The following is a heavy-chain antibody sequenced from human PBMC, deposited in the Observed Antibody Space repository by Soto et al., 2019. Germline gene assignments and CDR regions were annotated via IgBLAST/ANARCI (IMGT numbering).Heavy chain of an antibody. CDR2: IKQDGSEK. CDR1: GFTFSSYW. CDR3: ARPRFLEWSSLYYFDY. V-gene: IGHV3-7*01. D-gene: IGHD3-3*01. J-gene: IGHJ4*02. Sequence: VQLVESGGGLVQPGGSLRLSCAASGFTFSSYWMSWVRQAPGKGLEWVANIKQDGSEKYYVDSVKGRFTISRDNAKNSLYLQMNSLRAEDTAVYYCARPRFLEWSSLYYFDYWGQGTLVTVSS.